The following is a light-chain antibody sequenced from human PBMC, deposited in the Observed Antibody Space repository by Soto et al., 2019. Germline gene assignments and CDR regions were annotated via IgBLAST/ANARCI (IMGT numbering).Light chain of an antibody. CDR1: QSVTSSY. J-gene: IGKJ1*01. CDR2: GAS. V-gene: IGKV3-20*01. CDR3: QQYGSSPPT. Sequence: ELVLTQSPGTLSLSPGERAPLSCRSSQSVTSSYLAWYQQKPGQGPRLLIYGASSRATGTPDRFSGSGSGTDFTLTINRLEPEDFALYHCQQYGSSPPTFGQGTKVDI.